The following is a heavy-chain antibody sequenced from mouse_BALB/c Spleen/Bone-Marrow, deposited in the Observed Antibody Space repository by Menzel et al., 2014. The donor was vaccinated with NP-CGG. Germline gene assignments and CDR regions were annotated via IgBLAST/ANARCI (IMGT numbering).Heavy chain of an antibody. V-gene: IGHV14-1*02. CDR1: GFNIKDYY. CDR3: ARGSSGPFVY. D-gene: IGHD3-1*01. J-gene: IGHJ3*01. CDR2: ITPDNGNT. Sequence: VQLQQSGAELVRPGALVKLSCKASGFNIKDYYIHWVNQRPEQGLEWIGWITPDNGNTIYDPKFQGKARITADTSSNTAYFQLSSLTSEDTAVYYCARGSSGPFVYWGQGTLVTVSA.